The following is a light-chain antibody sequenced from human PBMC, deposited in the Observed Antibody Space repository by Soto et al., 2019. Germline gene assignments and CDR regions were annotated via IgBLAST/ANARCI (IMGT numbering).Light chain of an antibody. V-gene: IGKV3D-20*02. CDR3: QQRGSWPPT. Sequence: EIVLTQSPGTLSLSPGERATLSCRASQSVSSSYLAWYQQKPGQAPRLLIFDASNRATGIQARFSGSGSGTDFTLTIRSLEPEDFGVYYCQQRGSWPPTFGQGTRLEIK. CDR2: DAS. CDR1: QSVSSSY. J-gene: IGKJ5*01.